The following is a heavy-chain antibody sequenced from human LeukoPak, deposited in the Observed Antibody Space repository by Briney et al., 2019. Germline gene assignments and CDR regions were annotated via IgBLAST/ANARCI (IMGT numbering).Heavy chain of an antibody. J-gene: IGHJ3*02. V-gene: IGHV4-59*01. Sequence: PSETLSLTCTVSNGSISTYYWSWIRQPPGRGLEWIGYIYGSGSANYNPSLKSRVIISVDTSRSQLSLKLSSVTAADTAVYYCARGIAARHAFDIWGQGKMVTVSS. CDR1: NGSISTYY. CDR3: ARGIAARHAFDI. D-gene: IGHD6-6*01. CDR2: IYGSGSA.